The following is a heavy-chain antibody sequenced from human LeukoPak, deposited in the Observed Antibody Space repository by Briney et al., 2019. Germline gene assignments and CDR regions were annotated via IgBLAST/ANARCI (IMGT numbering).Heavy chain of an antibody. J-gene: IGHJ4*02. CDR2: IIPIFGTA. V-gene: IGHV1-69*05. CDR3: ARVFLGYYYDSSGLYYFDY. Sequence: ASVKVSCKASGGTFSSYAISWVRQAPGQGLEWIGRIIPIFGTANYAQKFQGRVTITTDESTSTAYMELSSLRSEDTAVYYCARVFLGYYYDSSGLYYFDYWGQGTLVTVSS. CDR1: GGTFSSYA. D-gene: IGHD3-22*01.